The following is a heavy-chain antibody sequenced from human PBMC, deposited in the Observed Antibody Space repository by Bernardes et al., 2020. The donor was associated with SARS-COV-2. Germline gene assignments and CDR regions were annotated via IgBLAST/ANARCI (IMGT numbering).Heavy chain of an antibody. J-gene: IGHJ4*02. D-gene: IGHD4-17*01. CDR2: ISTYNGNT. Sequence: ASMKVSCKASGYTFTSYAINWVRQAPGQGLEWMGWISTYNGNTNYAQKLQGRVTMTTDTSTSTAYMELRSLRSDDTAVYYCARSYGGKTGFDYWGQGTLVTVSS. CDR1: GYTFTSYA. CDR3: ARSYGGKTGFDY. V-gene: IGHV1-18*01.